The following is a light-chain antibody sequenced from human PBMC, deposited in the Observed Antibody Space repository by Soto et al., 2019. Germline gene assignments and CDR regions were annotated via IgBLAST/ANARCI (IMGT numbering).Light chain of an antibody. CDR1: QSVNSN. J-gene: IGKJ4*01. CDR3: QQYNFWPPLT. V-gene: IGKV3-15*01. Sequence: EIVMTQSPATLSVSPGERATLSCRASQSVNSNLAWYRQKPGQAPRLLISDAATRATGVPARFSGSASGTEFTHTISSLQAEDSGIYSCQQYNFWPPLTFGGGPKVELK. CDR2: DAA.